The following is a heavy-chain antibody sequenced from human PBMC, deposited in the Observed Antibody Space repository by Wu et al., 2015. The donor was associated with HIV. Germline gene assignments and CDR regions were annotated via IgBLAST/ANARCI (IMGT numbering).Heavy chain of an antibody. J-gene: IGHJ6*02. Sequence: QEQLVQSGAEVKKPGASVKLSCKASGYTFTSYYLHWVRQAPGQGLEWMGIINPTGGSPTYAQNFQGRVTMTRDTSSSTVYMELSSLRSEDTAVYYCAKNRRIAAAGQPDYYYYFGMDVVGPRDHGHRLL. CDR2: INPTGGSP. CDR3: AKNRRIAAAGQPDYYYYFGMDV. D-gene: IGHD6-13*01. CDR1: GYTFTSYY. V-gene: IGHV1-46*01.